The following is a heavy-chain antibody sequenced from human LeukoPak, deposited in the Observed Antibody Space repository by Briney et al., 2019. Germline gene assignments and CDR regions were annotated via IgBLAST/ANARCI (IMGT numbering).Heavy chain of an antibody. Sequence: GASVKVSCTASGGTFSSYTISWVRQPPGPGLEWMGRIIPILGIANYAQKFQGRVTITADKSTSTAYMELSSLRSEDTAVYYCAISSSSTSYSGWFDPWGQGTLVTVSS. CDR3: AISSSSTSYSGWFDP. V-gene: IGHV1-69*02. J-gene: IGHJ5*02. CDR2: IIPILGIA. D-gene: IGHD2-2*01. CDR1: GGTFSSYT.